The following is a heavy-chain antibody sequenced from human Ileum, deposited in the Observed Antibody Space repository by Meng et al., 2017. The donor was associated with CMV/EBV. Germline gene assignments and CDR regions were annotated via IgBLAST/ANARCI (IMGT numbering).Heavy chain of an antibody. D-gene: IGHD3-16*01. CDR3: ARKSQIRLGEFPTLDY. J-gene: IGHJ4*02. CDR2: FYCAGNS. Sequence: SETLSLTCTVSGVSLSSAFYYWGWIRQPPGKGLEWIGSFYCAGNSHHDSSLKSRVTTSIDTSKNQFYLKMSSVTDADTAVYYCARKSQIRLGEFPTLDYWGQGTLVTGSS. CDR1: GVSLSSAFYY. V-gene: IGHV4-39*07.